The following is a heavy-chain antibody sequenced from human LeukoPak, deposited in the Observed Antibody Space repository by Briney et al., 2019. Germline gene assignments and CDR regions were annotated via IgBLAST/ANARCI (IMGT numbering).Heavy chain of an antibody. CDR3: ATPGTGYFDWLLPFDY. D-gene: IGHD3-9*01. J-gene: IGHJ4*02. V-gene: IGHV1-18*01. CDR1: GYTFTSYG. Sequence: GASVKVSCKASGYTFTSYGISWVRQAPGQGLEWMGWISAYNGNTIYAQKFQGRVTMTEDTSTDTAYMELSSLRSEDTAVHYCATPGTGYFDWLLPFDYWGQGTLVTVSS. CDR2: ISAYNGNT.